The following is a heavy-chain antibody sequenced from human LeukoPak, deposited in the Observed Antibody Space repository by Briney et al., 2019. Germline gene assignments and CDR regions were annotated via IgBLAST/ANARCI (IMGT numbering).Heavy chain of an antibody. D-gene: IGHD1-26*01. J-gene: IGHJ4*02. CDR2: IYYSGST. CDR1: GGSISSDY. V-gene: IGHV4-59*01. Sequence: PSQTLSVTGTGSGGSISSDYWGWIRQPPGKGLEWIGYIYYSGSTNYNPSLKSRVTISVDTSKNQFSLKLSSVTAADTAVYYCARTSGSYYILPPDYWGQGTLVTVSS. CDR3: ARTSGSYYILPPDY.